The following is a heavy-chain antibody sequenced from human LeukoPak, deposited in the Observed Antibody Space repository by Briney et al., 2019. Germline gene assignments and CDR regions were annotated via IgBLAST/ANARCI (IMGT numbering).Heavy chain of an antibody. D-gene: IGHD6-13*01. CDR3: ARDNSAAAGKDYYYGMDV. J-gene: IGHJ6*02. CDR2: IIPIFGTA. V-gene: IGHV1-69*01. Sequence: SVKVSCKASGGTCSSYAISWVRQAPGQGLEWMGGIIPIFGTANYAQKFQGRVTITADESTSTAYMELSSLRSEDTAVYYCARDNSAAAGKDYYYGMDVWGQGTTVTVSS. CDR1: GGTCSSYA.